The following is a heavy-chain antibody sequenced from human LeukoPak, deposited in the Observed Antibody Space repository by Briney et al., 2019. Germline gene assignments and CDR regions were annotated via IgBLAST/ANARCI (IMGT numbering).Heavy chain of an antibody. CDR2: ITRSGPTI. Sequence: GGSLRLSCAASGFAFSDFYMSWIRQAPGKGLEWVSYITRSGPTIYYADSVKGRFTISRDNAKNSLYLQMNSLRAEDTAVYYCARGDYYYDSSGYYSYFEYWGQGTLVTVSS. CDR3: ARGDYYYDSSGYYSYFEY. V-gene: IGHV3-11*04. D-gene: IGHD3-22*01. J-gene: IGHJ4*02. CDR1: GFAFSDFY.